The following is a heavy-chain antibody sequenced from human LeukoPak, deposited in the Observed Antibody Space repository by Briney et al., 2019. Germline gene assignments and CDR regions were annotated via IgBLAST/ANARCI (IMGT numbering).Heavy chain of an antibody. V-gene: IGHV1-18*01. Sequence: ASVKVSCKASGYTFISYGLSWVRQAPGHGLEWMGWITAYNGNTNYAQKFQGRVTMTTDTTTSTAYMELRSLRSDDTAVYYCARGSTSAIDYWGQGTLVTVSS. CDR1: GYTFISYG. CDR3: ARGSTSAIDY. CDR2: ITAYNGNT. J-gene: IGHJ4*02. D-gene: IGHD2-2*01.